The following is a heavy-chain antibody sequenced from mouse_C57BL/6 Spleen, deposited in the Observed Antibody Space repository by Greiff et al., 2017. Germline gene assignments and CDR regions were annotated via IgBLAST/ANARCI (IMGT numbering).Heavy chain of an antibody. CDR1: GFNIKDYY. V-gene: IGHV14-1*01. CDR2: IDPEDGDT. D-gene: IGHD1-1*01. CDR3: TTGLFYYGSSLYYFDY. Sequence: EVQLQQSGAELVRPGASVKLSCTASGFNIKDYYMHWVKQRPEQGLEWIGRIDPEDGDTEYAPKFQGKATMTADTSSNTAYLQLSSLTSEDTAVYYCTTGLFYYGSSLYYFDYWGQGTTLTVSS. J-gene: IGHJ2*01.